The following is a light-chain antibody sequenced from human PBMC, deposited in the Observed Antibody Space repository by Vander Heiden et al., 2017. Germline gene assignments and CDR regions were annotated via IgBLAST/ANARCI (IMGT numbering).Light chain of an antibody. J-gene: IGLJ1*01. CDR2: NNN. CDR1: SSNIGRNT. CDR3: AAWDDSLNAYV. V-gene: IGLV1-44*01. Sequence: QSVLTPSPSASGTPGPRVTISCSGSSSNIGRNTGNWYQQLPGTAPKLLIYNNNQRPSGVPDRFSGSKSGTSASLAISGLQSEDEADYYCAAWDDSLNAYVFGTGTTVTV.